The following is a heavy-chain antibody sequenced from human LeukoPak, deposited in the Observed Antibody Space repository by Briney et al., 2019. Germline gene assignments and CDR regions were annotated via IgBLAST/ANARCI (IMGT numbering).Heavy chain of an antibody. CDR2: FDPEDGET. CDR1: GYTLTELS. Sequence: WASVKVSCKVSGYTLTELSMHWVRQAPGKGLEWMGGFDPEDGETIYAQKFQGRVTMTEDTSTDTAYMELSSLRSDDTAVYYCARLGFLDYYDSSPIVYYFDYWGQGTLVTVSS. CDR3: ARLGFLDYYDSSPIVYYFDY. D-gene: IGHD3-22*01. V-gene: IGHV1-24*01. J-gene: IGHJ4*02.